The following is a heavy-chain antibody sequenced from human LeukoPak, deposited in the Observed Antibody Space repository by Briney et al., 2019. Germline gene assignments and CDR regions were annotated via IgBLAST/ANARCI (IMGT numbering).Heavy chain of an antibody. J-gene: IGHJ3*02. Sequence: SVKVSCKASGGTFSSYTISWVRQAPGQGLEWMGRIIPILGIANYAQKFQGRVTITADKSTSTACVELSSLRSEDTAVYYCARHYYDSSGYYPNDAFDIWGQGTMVTVSS. CDR2: IIPILGIA. CDR3: ARHYYDSSGYYPNDAFDI. D-gene: IGHD3-22*01. V-gene: IGHV1-69*02. CDR1: GGTFSSYT.